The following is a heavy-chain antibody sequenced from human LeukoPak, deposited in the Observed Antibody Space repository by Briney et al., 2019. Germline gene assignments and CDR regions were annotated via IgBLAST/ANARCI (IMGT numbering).Heavy chain of an antibody. J-gene: IGHJ6*03. Sequence: GGSLRLSCEASEFTFSTYAMHWVRQGPGKGLEWVAVISSDGSDKYYADSVTGRFAISRDIPKNTLYLRMNSLKVEDTAVYFCARQGSSLDYYHTCMGVWGKGTTVTVSS. D-gene: IGHD6-6*01. V-gene: IGHV3-30*06. CDR1: EFTFSTYA. CDR2: ISSDGSDK. CDR3: ARQGSSLDYYHTCMGV.